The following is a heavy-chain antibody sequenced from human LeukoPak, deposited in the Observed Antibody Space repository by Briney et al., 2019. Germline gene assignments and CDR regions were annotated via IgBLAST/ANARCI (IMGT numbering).Heavy chain of an antibody. D-gene: IGHD5-24*01. J-gene: IGHJ4*02. CDR2: INTNTGNP. V-gene: IGHV7-4-1*02. CDR3: ATAGGRDVFSFPGLGDY. CDR1: GYSFISFG. Sequence: ASVKVSCKASGYSFISFGINWVRQAPGQGLEWMGWINTNTGNPMYAQGFTGRFVFSSDTSVSTAYLQISSLEPDDTAVYYCATAGGRDVFSFPGLGDYWGQGTLVTVSS.